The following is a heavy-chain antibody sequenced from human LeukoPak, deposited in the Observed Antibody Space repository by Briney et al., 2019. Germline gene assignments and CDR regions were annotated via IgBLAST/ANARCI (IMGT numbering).Heavy chain of an antibody. D-gene: IGHD2-15*01. Sequence: SETLSLTCTVSGGSISSSSYYWGWIRQPPGKGLEWIGSIYYSGSTYYNPSLKSRVTISVDTSKNQFSLKLSSVTAADTAVYYCARGPDEWDIPYYFDYWGQGTLVTVSS. CDR1: GGSISSSSYY. CDR3: ARGPDEWDIPYYFDY. CDR2: IYYSGST. J-gene: IGHJ4*02. V-gene: IGHV4-39*01.